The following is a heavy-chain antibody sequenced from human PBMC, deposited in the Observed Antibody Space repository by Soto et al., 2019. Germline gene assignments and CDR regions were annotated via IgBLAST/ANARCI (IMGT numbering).Heavy chain of an antibody. CDR3: ASGGDTAMVSIGWFDP. V-gene: IGHV4-30-4*01. CDR1: GGSISSGDYY. CDR2: IYYSGST. J-gene: IGHJ5*02. Sequence: QVQLQESGPGLVKPSQTLSLTCTVSGGSISSGDYYWSWIRQPPGKGLEWIGYIYYSGSTYYNPSLXSXVXIXXDTSKNQFSLKLSSVTAADTAVYYCASGGDTAMVSIGWFDPWGQGTLVTVSS. D-gene: IGHD5-18*01.